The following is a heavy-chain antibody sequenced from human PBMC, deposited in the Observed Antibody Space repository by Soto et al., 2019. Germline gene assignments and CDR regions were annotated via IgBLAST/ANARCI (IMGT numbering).Heavy chain of an antibody. Sequence: GGSPRLSCAASGFTFGNTMMSWVRQASGKGLEWVGHIKTEANGGTRDYSSPVKGRFSISRDDSRNTVYLQMNSLKTGDTAMYYCTTVRDATGWYEGPLHFDYWGQGALVTVSS. CDR2: IKTEANGGTR. V-gene: IGHV3-15*01. J-gene: IGHJ4*02. D-gene: IGHD6-19*01. CDR1: GFTFGNTM. CDR3: TTVRDATGWYEGPLHFDY.